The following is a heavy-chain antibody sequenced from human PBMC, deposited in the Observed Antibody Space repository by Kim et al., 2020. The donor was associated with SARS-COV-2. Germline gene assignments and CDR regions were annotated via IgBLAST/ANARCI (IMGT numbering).Heavy chain of an antibody. D-gene: IGHD3-10*01. J-gene: IGHJ5*02. V-gene: IGHV4-31*03. CDR1: GGSISSGGYY. CDR3: ASGLWFGESRVWFDP. Sequence: SETLSLTCTVSGGSISSGGYYWSWIRQHPGKGLEWIGYIYYSGSTYYNPSLKSRVTISVDTSKNQFSLKLSSVTAADTAVYYCASGLWFGESRVWFDPWGQGTLVTVSS. CDR2: IYYSGST.